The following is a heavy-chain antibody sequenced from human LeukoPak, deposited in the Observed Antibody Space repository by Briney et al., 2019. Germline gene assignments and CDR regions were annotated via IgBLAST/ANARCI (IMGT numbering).Heavy chain of an antibody. CDR1: GYTFTSYD. CDR3: ARAGGYSYGYRGSDDY. Sequence: ASVKVSRKASGYTFTSYDINWVRQATGQGLEWMGWMNPNSGNTGYAQKFQGRVTMTRNTSISTAYMELSSLRSEDTAVYYCARAGGYSYGYRGSDDYWGQGTLVTVSS. V-gene: IGHV1-8*01. D-gene: IGHD5-18*01. J-gene: IGHJ4*02. CDR2: MNPNSGNT.